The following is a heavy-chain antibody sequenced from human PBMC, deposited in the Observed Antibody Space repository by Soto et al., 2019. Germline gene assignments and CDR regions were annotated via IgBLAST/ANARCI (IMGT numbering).Heavy chain of an antibody. CDR3: ASVVIGHDNYETIVYYFDH. CDR1: GYSFTNFH. J-gene: IGHJ4*02. CDR2: IDPSGGIT. V-gene: IGHV1-46*01. Sequence: GASVKVSCKASGYSFTNFHIHWVRQAPGQGLERMGMIDPSGGITRDAQRLQGRITMTRDASTSTVYMELRSLTSEDTAVYYCASVVIGHDNYETIVYYFDHGGQGTLVTVSS. D-gene: IGHD3-22*01.